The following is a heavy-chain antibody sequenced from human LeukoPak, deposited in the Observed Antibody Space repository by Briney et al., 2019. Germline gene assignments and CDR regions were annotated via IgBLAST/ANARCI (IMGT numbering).Heavy chain of an antibody. Sequence: ASVKVSCKASGYTFTSYAMHWVRQAPGQRLEWMGWINAGNGNTKYSQKFQGRVTMTRDTSTSTVYMELSSLRSEDTAVYYCAREKLAVAGIFDYWGQGTLVTVSS. V-gene: IGHV1-3*01. D-gene: IGHD6-19*01. CDR2: INAGNGNT. CDR3: AREKLAVAGIFDY. CDR1: GYTFTSYA. J-gene: IGHJ4*02.